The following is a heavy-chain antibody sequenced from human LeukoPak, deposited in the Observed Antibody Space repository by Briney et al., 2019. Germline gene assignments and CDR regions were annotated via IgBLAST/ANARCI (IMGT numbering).Heavy chain of an antibody. D-gene: IGHD2-2*01. CDR2: IYTSGST. Sequence: SQTLSLTCTVSGGSISSGSCYWSWIRQPAGKGLEWIGRIYTSGSTNYNPSLKSRVTISVDTSKNQFSLKLSSVTAADTAVYYCVRIVVVTTALYYYYMDVWGKATTVTVSS. V-gene: IGHV4-61*02. CDR1: GGSISSGSCY. J-gene: IGHJ6*03. CDR3: VRIVVVTTALYYYYMDV.